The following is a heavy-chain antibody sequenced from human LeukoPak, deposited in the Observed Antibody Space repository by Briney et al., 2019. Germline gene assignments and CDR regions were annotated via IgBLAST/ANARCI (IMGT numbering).Heavy chain of an antibody. J-gene: IGHJ4*02. D-gene: IGHD3-22*01. CDR3: ARGKYYYDSTGYYPGGDY. V-gene: IGHV3-7*01. CDR1: GFTFSSYW. Sequence: GGSLRLSCVDSGFTFSSYWMNWVRQAPGKGLEWVANIKQDGSEKYYVDSMKGRFTISRDNAKDSLYLQMNSLRAEDTAVYYCARGKYYYDSTGYYPGGDYWGQGTLVTVSS. CDR2: IKQDGSEK.